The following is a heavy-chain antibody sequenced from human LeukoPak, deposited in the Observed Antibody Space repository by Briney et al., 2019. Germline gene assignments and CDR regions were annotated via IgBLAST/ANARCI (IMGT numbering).Heavy chain of an antibody. Sequence: ASVKVSCKASGYSFTSYGVSWVRQAPGQGLEWMGWISAYNGHTNYAQKLQGRVTMTTDTSTSTAYMELRSLRSDDTAVYYCARSRTAAALAGYWGQRTLVTVSS. CDR3: ARSRTAAALAGY. V-gene: IGHV1-18*01. D-gene: IGHD6-13*01. CDR2: ISAYNGHT. J-gene: IGHJ4*02. CDR1: GYSFTSYG.